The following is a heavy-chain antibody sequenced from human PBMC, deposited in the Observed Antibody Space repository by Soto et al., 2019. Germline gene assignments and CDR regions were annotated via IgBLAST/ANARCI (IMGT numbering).Heavy chain of an antibody. J-gene: IGHJ6*02. CDR3: AREPSLLWRYYYYGMDV. CDR1: GFTFSSYG. V-gene: IGHV3-33*01. CDR2: IWYDGSNK. D-gene: IGHD3-10*01. Sequence: GGSLRLSCAASGFTFSSYGMHWVRQAPGKGLEWVAVIWYDGSNKYYADSVKGRFTISRDNSKNTLYLQMNSLRAEDTAVYYCAREPSLLWRYYYYGMDVWGQGTTVTVSS.